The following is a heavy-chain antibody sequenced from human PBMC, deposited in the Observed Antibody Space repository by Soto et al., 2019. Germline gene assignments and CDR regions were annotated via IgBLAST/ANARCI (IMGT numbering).Heavy chain of an antibody. CDR2: ISFSDGGT. D-gene: IGHD2-15*01. CDR3: VKDDRILGRRYFDL. CDR1: GFTFSSYA. V-gene: IGHV3-23*01. J-gene: IGHJ2*01. Sequence: EEQLLESGGALIQPGGSLRLACAASGFTFSSYAMTWVRQAPGKGLEWVSSISFSDGGTYYADSVKGRLTISRDNSKNTLFLQMNSLRVEDTAVYYCVKDDRILGRRYFDLWGRGTLVTVSP.